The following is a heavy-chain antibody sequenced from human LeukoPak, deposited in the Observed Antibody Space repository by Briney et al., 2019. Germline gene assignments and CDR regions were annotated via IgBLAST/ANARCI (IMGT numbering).Heavy chain of an antibody. V-gene: IGHV1-18*01. CDR3: ARDRRYYDSSGYYPYDY. D-gene: IGHD3-22*01. Sequence: GASVKVSCKASGYTFTSYGISWVRQAPGQGLEWMGWISAYNGNTNYAQKLQGRVTMTTDTSTSTAYMELRSLRSDDTAVYYCARDRRYYDSSGYYPYDYWGQGTLVTVSS. CDR2: ISAYNGNT. CDR1: GYTFTSYG. J-gene: IGHJ4*02.